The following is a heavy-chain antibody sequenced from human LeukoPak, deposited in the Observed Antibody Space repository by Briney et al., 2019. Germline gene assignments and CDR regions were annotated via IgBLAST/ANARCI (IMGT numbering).Heavy chain of an antibody. J-gene: IGHJ6*03. CDR1: GYTFTSYY. Sequence: EASVKVSCKASGYTFTSYYMHWVRQAPGQGLEWMGIINPSGGSTSYAQKFQGRVTMTRDMSTSTVYMELSSLRSEDTAVYYCARAYYDILTGYRGYYYMDVWGKGTTVTVSS. D-gene: IGHD3-9*01. CDR2: INPSGGST. V-gene: IGHV1-46*01. CDR3: ARAYYDILTGYRGYYYMDV.